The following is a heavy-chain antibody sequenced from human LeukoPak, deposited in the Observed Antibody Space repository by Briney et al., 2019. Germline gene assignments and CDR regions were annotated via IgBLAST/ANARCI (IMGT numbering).Heavy chain of an antibody. D-gene: IGHD4-17*01. CDR3: ARGSNGDLTDY. V-gene: IGHV3-74*01. Sequence: PGGSLRLSCAASGFTFSSYWMHWVRQAPGKGLVWVSRINSDGSSTSYADSVKGRFTISRDNAKNTLYLQMNSLRAEDTAVYYCARGSNGDLTDYWGQGTLVTVSS. J-gene: IGHJ4*02. CDR1: GFTFSSYW. CDR2: INSDGSST.